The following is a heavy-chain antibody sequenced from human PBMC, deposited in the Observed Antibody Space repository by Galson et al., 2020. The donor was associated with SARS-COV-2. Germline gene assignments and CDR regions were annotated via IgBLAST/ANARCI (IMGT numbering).Heavy chain of an antibody. CDR2: IYYTGST. Sequence: SETLSLTCTVSGGSISSGSHYWGWIRQPPGKGLEWIGNIYYTGSTYYNPSLKSRVTISVDTSKNQFSLRLGSVTAADTAVYYCATIVPPAISPLDFWGLGTL. CDR3: ATIVPPAISPLDF. CDR1: GGSISSGSHY. J-gene: IGHJ4*02. V-gene: IGHV4-39*01. D-gene: IGHD2-2*02.